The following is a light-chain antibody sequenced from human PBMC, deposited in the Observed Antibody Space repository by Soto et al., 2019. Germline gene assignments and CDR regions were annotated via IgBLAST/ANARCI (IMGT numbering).Light chain of an antibody. CDR3: SSYTSSSTDV. CDR2: EVT. Sequence: QSALTQPASVSGSPGQPITISCTGTGSDVGGYDYVSWYQHHPGKAPKVMIYEVTNRPSGVSNRFSGSKSGNTASLTISGLLAEDEADYYCSSYTSSSTDVFGTGTKVTVL. J-gene: IGLJ1*01. V-gene: IGLV2-14*01. CDR1: GSDVGGYDY.